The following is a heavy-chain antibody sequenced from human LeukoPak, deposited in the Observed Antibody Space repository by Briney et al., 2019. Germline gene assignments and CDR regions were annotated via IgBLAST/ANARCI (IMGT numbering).Heavy chain of an antibody. J-gene: IGHJ1*01. Sequence: KPGGSLRLSCAASGFTFSDYFMNWVRQAPGKGLESVSSISGSSRHIYYADSVKGRFTISRDNTKSSLYLQMNSLRVEDIAVYYCARGYCGGDCYGDWGQGTLVTVSS. CDR2: ISGSSRHI. V-gene: IGHV3-21*03. CDR1: GFTFSDYF. CDR3: ARGYCGGDCYGD. D-gene: IGHD2-21*02.